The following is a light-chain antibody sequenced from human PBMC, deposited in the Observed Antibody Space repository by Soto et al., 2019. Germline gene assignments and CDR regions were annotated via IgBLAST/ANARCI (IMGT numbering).Light chain of an antibody. V-gene: IGKV3-11*01. CDR2: DAC. CDR3: QQRSNWPPWT. CDR1: QSVSIY. Sequence: EIVLTQSPATLSLSPGEKATLSCRASQSVSIYLAWYQQKPGQAPRLLIYDACTRATGIPARFSGSGSGTEFILTISSLEPEDFAVYYCQQRSNWPPWTFGQGTKVEIK. J-gene: IGKJ1*01.